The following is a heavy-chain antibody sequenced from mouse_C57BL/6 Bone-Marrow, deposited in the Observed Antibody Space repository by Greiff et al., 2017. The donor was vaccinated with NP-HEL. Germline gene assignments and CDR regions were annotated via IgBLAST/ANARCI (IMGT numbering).Heavy chain of an antibody. J-gene: IGHJ4*01. D-gene: IGHD2-4*01. CDR1: GYSFTGYY. V-gene: IGHV1-31*01. CDR2: IYPYNGVS. Sequence: VQLQQSGPELVKPGASVKISCKASGYSFTGYYMHWVKQSHGNILDWIGYIYPYNGVSSYNQKFKGKATLTVDKSSSTAYMELRSLTSEDSAVYYGARRGIYYDYDGYAMDYWGQGTSVTVSS. CDR3: ARRGIYYDYDGYAMDY.